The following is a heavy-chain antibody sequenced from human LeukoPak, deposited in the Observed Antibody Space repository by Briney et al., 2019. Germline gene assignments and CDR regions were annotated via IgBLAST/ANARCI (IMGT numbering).Heavy chain of an antibody. V-gene: IGHV4-34*01. Sequence: SETLSLTCAVYGGSFSGFYWRWIRQPPGKVLEWIGEINHSGSTNYNPSLKSRVTISVDTSKNQFSLKLSSVTAADTAVYHCVRVAYTSDWHFDYWGEGTLVTVSS. J-gene: IGHJ4*02. CDR1: GGSFSGFY. CDR3: VRVAYTSDWHFDY. D-gene: IGHD6-19*01. CDR2: INHSGST.